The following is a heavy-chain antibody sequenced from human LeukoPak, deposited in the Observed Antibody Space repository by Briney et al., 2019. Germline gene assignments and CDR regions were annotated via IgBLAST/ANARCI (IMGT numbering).Heavy chain of an antibody. CDR2: IYYSGST. Sequence: SETLSLTCTVSGGSISSYYWSWIRQPPGKGLEWIGYIYYSGSTNYNPSLKSRVTISVDTSKSQFSLKLSSVTAADTAVYYCARSRDGYPHFDYWGQGTLVTVSS. CDR1: GGSISSYY. V-gene: IGHV4-59*01. J-gene: IGHJ4*02. CDR3: ARSRDGYPHFDY. D-gene: IGHD5-24*01.